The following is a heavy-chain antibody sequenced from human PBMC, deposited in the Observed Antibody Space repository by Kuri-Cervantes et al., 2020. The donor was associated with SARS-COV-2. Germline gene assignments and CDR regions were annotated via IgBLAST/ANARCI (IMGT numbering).Heavy chain of an antibody. CDR1: GFSLSTSGVG. V-gene: IGHV2-5*02. Sequence: GPTLVKPTQTRTPTSIFYGFSLSTSGVGVGWIRQPPGRDLEWLVVIYWDDDKRYSPSPKSRLTITKDTSKAQVVLTMNNMDPGDTATSFCTRRGIGYFAFGVWGQGTVVTVSS. J-gene: IGHJ3*01. D-gene: IGHD2-21*01. CDR3: TRRGIGYFAFGV. CDR2: IYWDDDK.